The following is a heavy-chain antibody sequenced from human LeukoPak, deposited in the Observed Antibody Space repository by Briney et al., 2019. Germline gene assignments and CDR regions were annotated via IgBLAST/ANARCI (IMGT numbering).Heavy chain of an antibody. CDR3: ARDQEGYSYGSTIDY. CDR2: ISSSSSTI. J-gene: IGHJ4*02. CDR1: GFTFTTYS. V-gene: IGHV3-48*01. D-gene: IGHD5-18*01. Sequence: GGSLRLSCEASGFTFTTYSMTWVRQAPGKGLEWVSYISSSSSTIYYADSVKGRFTISRDNAKNSLYLQMNSLRAEDTAVYYCARDQEGYSYGSTIDYWGQGTLVTVSS.